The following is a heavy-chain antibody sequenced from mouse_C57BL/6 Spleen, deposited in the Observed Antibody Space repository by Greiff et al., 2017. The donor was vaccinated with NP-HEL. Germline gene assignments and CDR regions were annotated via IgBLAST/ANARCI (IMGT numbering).Heavy chain of an antibody. CDR3: ARVYYDYDEGYFDY. CDR2: IYPGDGDT. CDR1: CYAFSSSW. J-gene: IGHJ2*01. Sequence: VQLQQSGPELVKPGASVKISCKASCYAFSSSWMNWVKQRPGKGLEWIGRIYPGDGDTNYNGKFKGKATLTADKSSSTAYMQLSSLTSEDSAVYFCARVYYDYDEGYFDYWGQGTTLTVSS. D-gene: IGHD2-4*01. V-gene: IGHV1-82*01.